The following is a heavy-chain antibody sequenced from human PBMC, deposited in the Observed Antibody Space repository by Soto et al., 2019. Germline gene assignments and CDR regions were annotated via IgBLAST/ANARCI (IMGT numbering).Heavy chain of an antibody. Sequence: QVQLVESGGGVVQPGASLRLSCAASGFRFSGFAMHWVRQAPGKGLEWEAVTSFDASENFYVDSVKGRFSISRDDSHNTVFLQMNGLRPEDTGIYYCARDLGGYVHLWDKSNYWGQGTLVNVSS. CDR2: TSFDASEN. J-gene: IGHJ4*02. D-gene: IGHD5-12*01. CDR1: GFRFSGFA. CDR3: ARDLGGYVHLWDKSNY. V-gene: IGHV3-30*04.